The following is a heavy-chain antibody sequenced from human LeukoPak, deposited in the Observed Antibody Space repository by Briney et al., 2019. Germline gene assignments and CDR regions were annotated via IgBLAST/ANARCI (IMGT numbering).Heavy chain of an antibody. CDR1: GFTVSSNY. Sequence: AGGSLRLSCAVSGFTVSSNYMSWVRQAPGKGLEWVSFIYSDGNTYYADSVKGRFTLSRDSSRNTLYLQMNSLRVDDTAVYCCAGDTHSSSWYDHWGQGTLVTVSS. J-gene: IGHJ5*02. CDR2: IYSDGNT. V-gene: IGHV3-53*01. CDR3: AGDTHSSSWYDH. D-gene: IGHD6-19*01.